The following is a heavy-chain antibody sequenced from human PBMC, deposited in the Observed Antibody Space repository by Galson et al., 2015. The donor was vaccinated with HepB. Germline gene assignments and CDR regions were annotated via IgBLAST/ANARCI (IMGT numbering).Heavy chain of an antibody. D-gene: IGHD4-23*01. V-gene: IGHV3-53*01. Sequence: SLRLSCAASGFSVKRNNMNWVRQAPGRGLEWVSIIYSDGSTEYADSVKGRFTISRDNSKNMLYLQLNSLRAEDTAVYYCAKDHTTWGGKGAFENWGQGTLVTVSS. CDR1: GFSVKRNN. CDR3: AKDHTTWGGKGAFEN. J-gene: IGHJ4*02. CDR2: IYSDGST.